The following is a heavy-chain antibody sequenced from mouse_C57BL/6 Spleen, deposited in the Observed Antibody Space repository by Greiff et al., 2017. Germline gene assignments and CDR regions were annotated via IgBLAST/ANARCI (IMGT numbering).Heavy chain of an antibody. J-gene: IGHJ4*01. Sequence: VQLQQSGPELVKPGASVKISCKASGYAFSSSWMNWVKQRPGKGLEWIGRIYPGDGDTNYNGKFKGKATLNADKSSSTAYMQLSSLTSEDSAVYFCARSVRYAAMDYWGQGTSVTVSS. D-gene: IGHD2-14*01. CDR2: IYPGDGDT. V-gene: IGHV1-82*01. CDR3: ARSVRYAAMDY. CDR1: GYAFSSSW.